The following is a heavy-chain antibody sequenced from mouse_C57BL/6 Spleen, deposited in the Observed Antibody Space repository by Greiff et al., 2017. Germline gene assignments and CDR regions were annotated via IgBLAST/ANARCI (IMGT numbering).Heavy chain of an antibody. D-gene: IGHD2-2*01. V-gene: IGHV3-1*01. J-gene: IGHJ1*03. Sequence: EVQLVESGPGMVKPSQSLSLTCTVTGYSITSGYDWHWIRHFPGNKLEWMGYISYSGSTNYNPSLKSRISITHDTSKNHFFLKLNSVTTEDTATYYCAREGDGYDWYFDVWGTGTTVTVSS. CDR3: AREGDGYDWYFDV. CDR2: ISYSGST. CDR1: GYSITSGYD.